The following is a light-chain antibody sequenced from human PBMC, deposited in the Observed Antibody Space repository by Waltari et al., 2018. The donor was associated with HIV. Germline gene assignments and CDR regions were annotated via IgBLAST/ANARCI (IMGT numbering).Light chain of an antibody. CDR1: SSNIGRNY. CDR2: RNK. V-gene: IGLV1-47*01. J-gene: IGLJ2*01. Sequence: QSVLTQPPSASGTPGQRVTISCSGSSSNIGRNYVYWYQQLPGPGPKLLIYRNKRRPSGVPDRFAGSKSGTSASLAISGLRSEDEAEYYCAAWDDSLSGYVVFGGGTKLTVL. CDR3: AAWDDSLSGYVV.